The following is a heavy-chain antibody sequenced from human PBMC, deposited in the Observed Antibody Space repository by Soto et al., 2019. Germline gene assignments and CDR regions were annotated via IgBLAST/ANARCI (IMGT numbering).Heavy chain of an antibody. CDR1: GFSFGSYA. CDR3: ARWSYLDY. Sequence: PGGSLRLSCAASGFSFGSYALSWVRQAPGKGLEWVSTISGGDGKTFYADSVKGRFSISIDTSQSTLYLQMNSLRADDTAMYYCARWSYLDYWGQGTRVTVSS. J-gene: IGHJ4*02. V-gene: IGHV3-23*01. D-gene: IGHD3-3*01. CDR2: ISGGDGKT.